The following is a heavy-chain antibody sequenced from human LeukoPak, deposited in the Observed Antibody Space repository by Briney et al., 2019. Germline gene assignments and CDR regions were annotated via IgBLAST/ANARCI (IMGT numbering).Heavy chain of an antibody. V-gene: IGHV4-61*08. J-gene: IGHJ4*02. CDR3: ARGQKYRSGYTVSELGSGYFDY. Sequence: SETLSLTCIVSGGSISTSDTYWDWIRQPPGKGLEWSGYIFYSGRTSYNPSLKSRVTLSVDTSKNQFSLRLSSVTAADTAVYYCARGQKYRSGYTVSELGSGYFDYWGQGTLVTVSS. CDR1: GGSISTSDTY. D-gene: IGHD5-18*01. CDR2: IFYSGRT.